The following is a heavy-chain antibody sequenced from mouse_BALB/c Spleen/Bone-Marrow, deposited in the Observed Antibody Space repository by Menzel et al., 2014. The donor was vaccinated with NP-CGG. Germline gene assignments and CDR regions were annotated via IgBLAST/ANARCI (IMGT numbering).Heavy chain of an antibody. Sequence: EVKVEESGPSLVKPSQTLSLTCSVTGDSITSGYWNWIRKFPGNKLEYMGYISYSGSTYYNPSLKSRVSITRDTSKNQYYLQLKSVTTEDTATYYCARFGYDYALDYWGQGTSVTVSS. CDR1: GDSITSGY. CDR3: ARFGYDYALDY. J-gene: IGHJ4*01. CDR2: ISYSGST. V-gene: IGHV3-8*02. D-gene: IGHD2-2*01.